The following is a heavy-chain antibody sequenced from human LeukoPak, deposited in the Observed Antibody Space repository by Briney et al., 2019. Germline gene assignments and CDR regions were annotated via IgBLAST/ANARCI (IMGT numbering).Heavy chain of an antibody. CDR3: TRDTRVGGTMDFDY. V-gene: IGHV3-48*02. Sequence: GGSLRLSCAASGFTFSTHSMHWVRQAPGKGLEWVSYISSGSSAMLYADSVKGRFTISRDNAKNSLYLQMNSLRDEDTAVYYCTRDTRVGGTMDFDYWGQGTLVTVSS. D-gene: IGHD1-26*01. CDR2: ISSGSSAM. CDR1: GFTFSTHS. J-gene: IGHJ4*02.